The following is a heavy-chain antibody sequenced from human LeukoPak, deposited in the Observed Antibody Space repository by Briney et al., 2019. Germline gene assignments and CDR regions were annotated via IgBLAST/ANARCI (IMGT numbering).Heavy chain of an antibody. J-gene: IGHJ6*04. CDR2: IDPSDSYT. Sequence: GESLRISCKGSGYSFTSYWISWVRQMPGKGLEWMGRIDPSDSYTNYSPSFQGHVTISADKSISTAYLQWSSLKASDTAMYYCARPAYYHGSETGGYGMDVWGKGTTVTVSS. CDR3: ARPAYYHGSETGGYGMDV. D-gene: IGHD3-10*01. V-gene: IGHV5-10-1*01. CDR1: GYSFTSYW.